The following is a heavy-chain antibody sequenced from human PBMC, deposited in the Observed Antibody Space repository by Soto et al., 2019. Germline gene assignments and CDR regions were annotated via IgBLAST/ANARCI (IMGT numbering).Heavy chain of an antibody. V-gene: IGHV4-31*03. J-gene: IGHJ4*02. CDR1: GGSISSGGYY. D-gene: IGHD6-6*01. Sequence: QVQLQESGPGLVKPSQTLSLTCTVSGGSISSGGYYWSWIRQHPGKGLEWIGYIYYSGSTYYNPSLKRRVTISVDTSKNQFSLKLSSVTAADTAVYYCARDSGGVAARPGYFDYWGQGTLVTVSS. CDR2: IYYSGST. CDR3: ARDSGGVAARPGYFDY.